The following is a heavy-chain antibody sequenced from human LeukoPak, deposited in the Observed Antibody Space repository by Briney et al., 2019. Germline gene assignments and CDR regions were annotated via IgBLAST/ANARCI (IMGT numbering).Heavy chain of an antibody. CDR1: GGSIGSYY. J-gene: IGHJ4*02. CDR3: ARRGGSESYLFDY. CDR2: IYYSGSI. V-gene: IGHV4-59*08. D-gene: IGHD3-10*01. Sequence: PSETLSLTCTVSGGSIGSYYWSWIRQPPGKGLQWIGNIYYSGSINCNPSLNSRVAMSIDTSKNQLSLKLNSVTAADTAVYYCARRGGSESYLFDYWGQGTLVIVS.